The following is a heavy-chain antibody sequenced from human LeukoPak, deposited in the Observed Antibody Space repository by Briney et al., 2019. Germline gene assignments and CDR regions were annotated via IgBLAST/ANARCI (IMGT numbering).Heavy chain of an antibody. CDR1: GGTFSSYA. CDR2: IIPIFGTA. D-gene: IGHD6-19*01. V-gene: IGHV1-69*05. J-gene: IGHJ4*02. CDR3: ASTGYSSGWDPSRGGDY. Sequence: SVKVSCTASGGTFSSYAISWVRQAPGQGLEWMGGIIPIFGTANYAQKFQGRVTITTDESTSTAYMELSSLRSEDTAVYYCASTGYSSGWDPSRGGDYWGQGTLVTVSS.